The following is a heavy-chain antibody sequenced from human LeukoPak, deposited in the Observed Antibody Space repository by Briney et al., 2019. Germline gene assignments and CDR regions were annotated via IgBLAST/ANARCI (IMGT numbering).Heavy chain of an antibody. D-gene: IGHD6-19*01. Sequence: GGSLRLSCAASGFTFSSYGMHWVRQAPGKGLEWVAVIGYDGRNKYYADSVKGRFIISRDNSKNTLYLQMNILRAEDTAVYYCARDMEQWLVQDWYFDLWGRGTLVTISS. CDR3: ARDMEQWLVQDWYFDL. CDR1: GFTFSSYG. J-gene: IGHJ2*01. CDR2: IGYDGRNK. V-gene: IGHV3-33*01.